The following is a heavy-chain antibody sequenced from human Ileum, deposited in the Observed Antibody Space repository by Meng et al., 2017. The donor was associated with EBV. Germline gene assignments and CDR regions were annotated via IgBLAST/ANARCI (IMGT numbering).Heavy chain of an antibody. J-gene: IGHJ5*02. CDR2: IDHSGST. D-gene: IGHD4-23*01. Sequence: QVQVRHAGAGLLKPSETLSLTCAVYGGSFTNYYWTWIRQPPGKGLEWIGEIDHSGSTKYNPSLKGRVTISLDTSNNQFSLKLNSVTAADTALYYCARYGRCSGNSFYCFDPWGQGSLVTVSS. V-gene: IGHV4-34*01. CDR3: ARYGRCSGNSFYCFDP. CDR1: GGSFTNYY.